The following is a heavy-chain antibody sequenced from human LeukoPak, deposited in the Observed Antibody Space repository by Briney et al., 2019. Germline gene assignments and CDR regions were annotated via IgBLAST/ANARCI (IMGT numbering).Heavy chain of an antibody. D-gene: IGHD6-19*01. CDR1: GFTFSSYS. J-gene: IGHJ4*02. CDR2: ISSSSSYI. V-gene: IGHV3-21*01. Sequence: GGPLRLSCAASGFTFSSYSMNWVRQAPGKGLEWVSSISSSSSYIYYADSVKGRFTISRDNAKNSLYLQMNSLRAEDTAVYYCATGAQNIAVAGDGEYYFDYWGQGTLVTVSS. CDR3: ATGAQNIAVAGDGEYYFDY.